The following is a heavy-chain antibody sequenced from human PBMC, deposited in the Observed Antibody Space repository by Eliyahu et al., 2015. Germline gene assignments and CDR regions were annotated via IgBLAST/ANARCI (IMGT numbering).Heavy chain of an antibody. Sequence: EVQLMESGGGLVQPGGSLRLSCAPFGFTFSSYSMNWVRQAPGMGLEWVSYISSDSDIISYADSVKGRFTISRDNAKNSLYLQMSSLRAEDTAVYYCTRHGGFDFWGQGTMVTVSS. V-gene: IGHV3-48*01. CDR2: ISSDSDII. CDR3: TRHGGFDF. CDR1: GFTFSSYS. J-gene: IGHJ3*01. D-gene: IGHD4-23*01.